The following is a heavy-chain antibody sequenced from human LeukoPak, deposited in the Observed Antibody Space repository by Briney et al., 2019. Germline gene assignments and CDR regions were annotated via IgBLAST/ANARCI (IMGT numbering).Heavy chain of an antibody. V-gene: IGHV4-38-2*02. D-gene: IGHD5-18*01. CDR1: GYSISSGYY. CDR3: ARALGGYGYGSARVGAFDI. J-gene: IGHJ3*02. CDR2: IYHSGST. Sequence: PSETLSLTCTVSGYSISSGYYWGWLRPPPGKGLEWIGSIYHSGSTFYNPSLKSRVTISVDTSKNQFSLLMSSGTSADTAVYYCARALGGYGYGSARVGAFDIWGQGTMVTVSS.